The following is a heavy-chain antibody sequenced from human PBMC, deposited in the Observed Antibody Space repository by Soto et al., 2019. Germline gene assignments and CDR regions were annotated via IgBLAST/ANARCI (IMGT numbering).Heavy chain of an antibody. CDR3: ARDVEGQWPNYFDY. D-gene: IGHD6-19*01. Sequence: EVQLVESGGGLVQPGGSLRLSCAASGFTFSSYSMNWVRQAPGKGLEWVSYISSSSSTIYYADSVKGRFTISRDNAKNSLYLQMNSLRDEDTAVYYCARDVEGQWPNYFDYWGQGTLVTVSS. CDR1: GFTFSSYS. CDR2: ISSSSSTI. J-gene: IGHJ4*02. V-gene: IGHV3-48*02.